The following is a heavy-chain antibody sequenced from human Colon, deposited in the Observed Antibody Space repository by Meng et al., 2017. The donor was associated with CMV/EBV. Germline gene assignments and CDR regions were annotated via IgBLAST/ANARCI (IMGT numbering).Heavy chain of an antibody. CDR2: IDADGSRI. CDR1: GFTFSSYW. Sequence: GGSLRLSCAASGFTFSSYWMYWFRQPPGKGLVWVSRIDADGSRIRFADSVQGRFSISRDDAENTVYLQMNSLRAEDTAVYYCARALPLNDFWSGYPAGRVWFDPWGQGTLVTVSS. V-gene: IGHV3-74*01. D-gene: IGHD3-3*01. J-gene: IGHJ5*02. CDR3: ARALPLNDFWSGYPAGRVWFDP.